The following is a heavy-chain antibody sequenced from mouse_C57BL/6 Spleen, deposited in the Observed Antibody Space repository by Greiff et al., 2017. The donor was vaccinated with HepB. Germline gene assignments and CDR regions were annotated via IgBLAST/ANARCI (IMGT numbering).Heavy chain of an antibody. CDR2: ISDGGSYT. CDR1: GFTFSSYA. Sequence: EVHLVESGGGLVKPGGSLKLSCAASGFTFSSYAMSWVRQTPEKRLEWVATISDGGSYTYYPDNVKGRFTISRDNAKNNLYLQMSHLKSEDTAMYYCERDGYLDYFDYWGQGTTLTVSA. J-gene: IGHJ2*01. V-gene: IGHV5-4*01. D-gene: IGHD2-2*01. CDR3: ERDGYLDYFDY.